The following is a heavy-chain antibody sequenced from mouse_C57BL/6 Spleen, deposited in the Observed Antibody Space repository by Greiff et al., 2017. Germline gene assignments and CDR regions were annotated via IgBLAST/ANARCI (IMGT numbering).Heavy chain of an antibody. CDR2: ISSGGSYT. Sequence: EVNVVESGGDLVKPGGSLKLSCAASGFTFSSYGMSWVRQTPDKRLEWVATISSGGSYTYYPDSVKGRFTISRDNAKNTLYLQMSSLKSEDTAMYYCARGELGYWGQGTTLTVSS. CDR1: GFTFSSYG. V-gene: IGHV5-6*01. J-gene: IGHJ2*01. D-gene: IGHD4-1*01. CDR3: ARGELGY.